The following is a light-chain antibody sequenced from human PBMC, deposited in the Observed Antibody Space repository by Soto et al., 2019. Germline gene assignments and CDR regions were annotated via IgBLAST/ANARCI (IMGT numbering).Light chain of an antibody. Sequence: DIQMTQSPSTLSASVGERVTITCRASQSISSWLAWYQQKPGKAPKLLIYKASSLESGVPSRFSGSGSGTEFTLTSSSLQPDYFANYYCQQYNSYWTFGQGTKVEIK. CDR1: QSISSW. V-gene: IGKV1-5*03. J-gene: IGKJ1*01. CDR2: KAS. CDR3: QQYNSYWT.